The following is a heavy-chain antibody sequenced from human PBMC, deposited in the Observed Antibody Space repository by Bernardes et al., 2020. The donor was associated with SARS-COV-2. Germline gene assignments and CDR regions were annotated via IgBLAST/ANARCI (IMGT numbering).Heavy chain of an antibody. CDR1: GYSISSSNW. J-gene: IGHJ4*02. V-gene: IGHV4-28*01. CDR3: ARILGATYSDY. CDR2: IYYSGST. Sequence: SETLSLTCAVSGYSISSSNWWGWIRQPPGKGLEWIGYIYYSGSTYYNPSLKSRVTMSVDTSKNQFSLKLNSVTAVDTAVYYCARILGATYSDYWGQGTLVTVSS. D-gene: IGHD1-26*01.